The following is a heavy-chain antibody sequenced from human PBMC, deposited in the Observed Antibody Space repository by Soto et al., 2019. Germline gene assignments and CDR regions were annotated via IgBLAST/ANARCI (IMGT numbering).Heavy chain of an antibody. CDR1: GFSFSNYA. Sequence: PGGSLRLSCATSGFSFSNYAMSWVRQAPGKGLEWVAGITSTGYTYYVESLKGRFTISRDNSKNTVSLQMNSLRAEDTAVYYCAKDLIDFIISDFDYWGQGTLVTVSS. V-gene: IGHV3-23*01. CDR2: ITSTGYT. CDR3: AKDLIDFIISDFDY. J-gene: IGHJ4*02. D-gene: IGHD3-9*01.